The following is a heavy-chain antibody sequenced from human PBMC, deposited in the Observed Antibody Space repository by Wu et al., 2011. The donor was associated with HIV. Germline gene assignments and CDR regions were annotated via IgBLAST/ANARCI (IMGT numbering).Heavy chain of an antibody. D-gene: IGHD3-10*01. CDR2: VDPKEHET. V-gene: IGHV1-69-2*01. CDR3: ARVGRTSGNYGFDYYYYGLDV. J-gene: IGHJ6*02. CDR1: GYYFHRLP. Sequence: EVRWSSRGAEMKKPGTTVENLLTRLRGYYFHRLPPALGAQAPGKGLEWMGLVDPKEHETIYSEKFQGRVTISADTSTNTAYMELSHLTSEDTAVYFCARVGRTSGNYGFDYYYYGLDVWGQGTTVIVSS.